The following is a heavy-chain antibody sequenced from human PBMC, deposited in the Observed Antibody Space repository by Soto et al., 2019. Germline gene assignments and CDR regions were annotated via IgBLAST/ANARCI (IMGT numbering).Heavy chain of an antibody. J-gene: IGHJ4*02. V-gene: IGHV3-23*01. CDR3: AKGSIAVAGTLFDY. D-gene: IGHD6-19*01. CDR2: INVGGGST. Sequence: GGSLRLSCAASGFTFSSYAMSWVRQAPGKGLEWVSAINVGGGSTYYADSMKGRFTISRDNSKNTLYLQMNSLRAEDTAVYYCAKGSIAVAGTLFDYWGQGTLVTVSS. CDR1: GFTFSSYA.